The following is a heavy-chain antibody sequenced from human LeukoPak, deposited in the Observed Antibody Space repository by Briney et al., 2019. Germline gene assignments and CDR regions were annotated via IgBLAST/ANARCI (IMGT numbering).Heavy chain of an antibody. V-gene: IGHV3-23*01. CDR3: AKATKEAVAGSFDY. D-gene: IGHD6-19*01. Sequence: GGSLRLSCTASEFIFNNYAMSWVRQPPGKGLEWVSGISGGGGSANYAESVRGRFIISRDNSKNTLYLQMESLRAEDMAVYYCAKATKEAVAGSFDYWGQGTLVTVSS. CDR1: EFIFNNYA. J-gene: IGHJ4*02. CDR2: ISGGGGSA.